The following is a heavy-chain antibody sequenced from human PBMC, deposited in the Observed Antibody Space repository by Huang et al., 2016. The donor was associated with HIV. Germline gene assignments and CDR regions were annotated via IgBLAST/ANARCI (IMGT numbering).Heavy chain of an antibody. J-gene: IGHJ5*02. CDR1: AFTFRSYG. CDR3: AKVASGYDFSARGSDWFDP. Sequence: EMQLLESGGGLVQPGGSLRLYCAASAFTFRSYGMTWVRQARGKGCEWCAATSGSGGNTYYADSVKGLFTIYRDNSKNTLYLQMNSLRAEDTAVYYCAKVASGYDFSARGSDWFDPWGQGTLVSVSS. CDR2: TSGSGGNT. V-gene: IGHV3-23*01. D-gene: IGHD5-12*01.